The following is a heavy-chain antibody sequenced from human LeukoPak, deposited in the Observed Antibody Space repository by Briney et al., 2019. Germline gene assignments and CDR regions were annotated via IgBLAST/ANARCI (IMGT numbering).Heavy chain of an antibody. V-gene: IGHV3-23*01. J-gene: IGHJ4*02. CDR1: GFTFSSYS. Sequence: GGSLRLSCAASGFTFSSYSMSWVRQAPGKGLQWVSGIGATTSYADSVKGRLTVSRDNSKNTVHLQMNSLRAEDTAVYYCATSRGSVWGQGTLVTVSS. CDR3: ATSRGSV. CDR2: IGATT. D-gene: IGHD3-16*01.